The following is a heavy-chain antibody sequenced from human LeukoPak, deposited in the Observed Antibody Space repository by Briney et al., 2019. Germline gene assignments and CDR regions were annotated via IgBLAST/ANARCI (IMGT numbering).Heavy chain of an antibody. CDR2: ISWNSGSI. CDR3: AKDSSKEVGAFDI. Sequence: GGSLRLSCAASGFTFDDYAMHWVRQAPGKGLEWVSGISWNSGSIGYADSVKGRFTISRDNAKNSLYLQMNSLRAEDMALYYCAKDSSKEVGAFDIWGQGTMATVSS. J-gene: IGHJ3*02. V-gene: IGHV3-9*03. CDR1: GFTFDDYA. D-gene: IGHD6-6*01.